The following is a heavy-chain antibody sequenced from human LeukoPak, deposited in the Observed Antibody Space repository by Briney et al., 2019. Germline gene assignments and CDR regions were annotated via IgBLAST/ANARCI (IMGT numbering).Heavy chain of an antibody. CDR2: LSGNGDLR. D-gene: IGHD5-24*01. CDR1: GFTFSNNA. CDR3: AKAKGWLQGAFDN. Sequence: PGGSLRLSCAASGFTFSNNAMSWVRQAPGKGLEWVSGLSGNGDLRHYADAVKGRFTISRDNSENTLYLEMNSLRAEDTALYYCAKAKGWLQGAFDNWGQGTRVTVSS. J-gene: IGHJ4*02. V-gene: IGHV3-23*01.